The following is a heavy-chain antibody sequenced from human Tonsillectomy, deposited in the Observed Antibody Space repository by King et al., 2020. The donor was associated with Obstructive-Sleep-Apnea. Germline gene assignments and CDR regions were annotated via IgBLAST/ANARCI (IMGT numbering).Heavy chain of an antibody. D-gene: IGHD3-9*01. Sequence: VQLVESGGGLAQPGGSQRLSCAASGFSFSSLGMSWLRQAPGKGLEWVSRIGLSDDEKKYADSGKGRFTISRDNSKNTLHLHMNSLRVEETAIYFCAKGARLALMDHWGQGTLVTVSS. CDR2: IGLSDDEK. CDR3: AKGARLALMDH. J-gene: IGHJ4*02. V-gene: IGHV3-23*04. CDR1: GFSFSSLG.